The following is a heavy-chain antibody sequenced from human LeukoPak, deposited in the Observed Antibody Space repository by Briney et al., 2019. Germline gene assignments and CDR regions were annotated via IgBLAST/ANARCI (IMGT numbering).Heavy chain of an antibody. Sequence: GGSLRLSCAASGFTFSSYAMSWVRQAPGKGLEWVSAISGSGGSTYYADSVKGRFTISRDNSKNTLYLQMNSLRAEDTAVYYCPKPLTYYDILTGYYMDAFDIWGQGTMVTVSS. D-gene: IGHD3-9*01. CDR2: ISGSGGST. CDR1: GFTFSSYA. V-gene: IGHV3-23*01. CDR3: PKPLTYYDILTGYYMDAFDI. J-gene: IGHJ3*02.